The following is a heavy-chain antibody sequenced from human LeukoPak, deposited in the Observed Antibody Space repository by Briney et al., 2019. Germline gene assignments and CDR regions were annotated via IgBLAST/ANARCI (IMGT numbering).Heavy chain of an antibody. CDR1: GFTFSSCA. D-gene: IGHD3-3*01. V-gene: IGHV3-23*01. CDR2: ISDSGGST. CDR3: ARAVDFWSGYPQPNWFDP. Sequence: GGSLRLSCAASGFTFSSCAMSWVRQAPGKGLEWVSAISDSGGSTYNADSVKGRFTISRDNSENTLYLQMNSLRAEDTAVYYCARAVDFWSGYPQPNWFDPWGQGTLVTVPS. J-gene: IGHJ5*02.